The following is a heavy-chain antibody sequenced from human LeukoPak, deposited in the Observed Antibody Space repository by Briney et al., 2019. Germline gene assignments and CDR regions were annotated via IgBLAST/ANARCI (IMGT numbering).Heavy chain of an antibody. J-gene: IGHJ4*02. V-gene: IGHV1-18*01. Sequence: ASVKVSCKASGYTFTSYGISWVRQAPGQGLEWMGWISAYNGNTNYAQKLQGRVTMTTDTSTSTAYMELRSLRSDDTAVYYCAREMPQIGYCSGGSSYDYFDYWGQGTLVTVSS. CDR2: ISAYNGNT. CDR1: GYTFTSYG. CDR3: AREMPQIGYCSGGSSYDYFDY. D-gene: IGHD2-15*01.